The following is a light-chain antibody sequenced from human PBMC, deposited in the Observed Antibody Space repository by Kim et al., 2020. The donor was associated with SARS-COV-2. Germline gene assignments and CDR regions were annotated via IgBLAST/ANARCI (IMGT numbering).Light chain of an antibody. CDR1: QYVSSS. V-gene: IGKV1-39*01. CDR3: QQSHTFPYT. J-gene: IGKJ2*01. Sequence: DIQLTQSPSSLSASVGDGVTITCRASQYVSSSLNWYQQKAGKAPKLLIYDTSTLQSGVPSRFSGSASGTDFTLTISSLVPEDFATYYCQQSHTFPYTFGQGNKLEIK. CDR2: DTS.